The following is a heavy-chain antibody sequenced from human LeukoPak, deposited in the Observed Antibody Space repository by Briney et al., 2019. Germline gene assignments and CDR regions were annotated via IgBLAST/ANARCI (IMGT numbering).Heavy chain of an antibody. V-gene: IGHV3-23*01. Sequence: GGSLRLSCAASGFTFSSYAMSWVRQTPGKGLEWVSAISGSGGSTYYADSVKGRFTISRDNSKNTLYLQMNSLRAEDTAVYYCASGGLWTNFDYWGQGTLVTVSS. J-gene: IGHJ4*02. CDR1: GFTFSSYA. CDR2: ISGSGGST. D-gene: IGHD5-18*01. CDR3: ASGGLWTNFDY.